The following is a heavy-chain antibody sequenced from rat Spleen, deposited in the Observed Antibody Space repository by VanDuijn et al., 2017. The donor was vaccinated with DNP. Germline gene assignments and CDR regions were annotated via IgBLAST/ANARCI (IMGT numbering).Heavy chain of an antibody. D-gene: IGHD4-3*01. CDR3: VRWNSGHFDY. CDR1: GFTFSDYY. V-gene: IGHV5-22*01. J-gene: IGHJ2*01. CDR2: ISYEGGTS. Sequence: EVQLVESGGGLVQPGRSLKLSCAASGFTFSDYYMAWVRQAPKKGLEWVASISYEGGTSYYGDAVKGRFTISRDNAKSTLYLHMNSLRSEDMATYYCVRWNSGHFDYWGQGVMVPVSS.